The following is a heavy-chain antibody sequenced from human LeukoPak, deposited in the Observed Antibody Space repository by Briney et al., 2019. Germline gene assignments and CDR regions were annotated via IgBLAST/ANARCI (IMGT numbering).Heavy chain of an antibody. CDR1: GFTFSDYA. CDR3: TKDVGVILFDY. V-gene: IGHV3-23*01. CDR2: ISNSGHAT. J-gene: IGHJ4*02. Sequence: PGGSLRLSCAVSGFTFSDYAMAWARQAPGKGLEWVSTISNSGHATHYADSLRGRFTISRDNSKSTLYLQMNSLRPEDTATYFCTKDVGVILFDYWGQGTLVTVSP. D-gene: IGHD3-16*01.